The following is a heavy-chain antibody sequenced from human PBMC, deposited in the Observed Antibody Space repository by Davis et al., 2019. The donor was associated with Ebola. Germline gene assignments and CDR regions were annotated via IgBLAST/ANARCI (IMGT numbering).Heavy chain of an antibody. CDR1: GFTFSSYS. V-gene: IGHV3-21*01. J-gene: IGHJ6*02. Sequence: GGSPRLSCAASGFTFSSYSMNWVRQAPGKGLEWVSSISSSSSYIYYADSVKGRFTISRDNAKNSLYLQMNSLRAEDTAVYYCARVLVVVAATFDYYYYGMDVWGQGTTVTVSS. CDR3: ARVLVVVAATFDYYYYGMDV. D-gene: IGHD2-15*01. CDR2: ISSSSSYI.